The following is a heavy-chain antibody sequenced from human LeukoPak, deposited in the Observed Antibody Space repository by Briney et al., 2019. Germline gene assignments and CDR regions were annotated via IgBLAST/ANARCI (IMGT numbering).Heavy chain of an antibody. CDR2: VTWNSGSI. J-gene: IGHJ6*02. CDR1: GFTFDDYA. D-gene: IGHD5-18*01. V-gene: IGHV3-9*01. Sequence: PGRSLRLSCAASGFTFDDYAMHWVRQAPGKGLEWVSGVTWNSGSIDYADSVKGRFTISRDNAKNSLYLQMNSLRAEDTAVYYCARGIPAGDSYGYDDYYYYGMDVWGQGTTVTVSS. CDR3: ARGIPAGDSYGYDDYYYYGMDV.